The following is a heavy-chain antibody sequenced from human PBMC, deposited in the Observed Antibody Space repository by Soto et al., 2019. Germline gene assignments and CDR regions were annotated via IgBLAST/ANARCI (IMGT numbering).Heavy chain of an antibody. J-gene: IGHJ4*02. CDR1: GFTFSSYA. CDR3: AKGYCSSTSCYTSLHLDY. V-gene: IGHV3-23*01. Sequence: GGSLRLSCAASGFTFSSYAMSWVRQAPGKGLEWVSAISGSGGSTYYADSVKGRFTISRDNSKNTLYLQMNSLRAEDTAVYYCAKGYCSSTSCYTSLHLDYWGQGTLVTVS. D-gene: IGHD2-2*02. CDR2: ISGSGGST.